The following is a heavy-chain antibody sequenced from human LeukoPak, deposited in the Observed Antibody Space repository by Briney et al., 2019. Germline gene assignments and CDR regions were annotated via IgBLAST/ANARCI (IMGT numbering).Heavy chain of an antibody. CDR3: ARASGGWSRSNYMDV. D-gene: IGHD6-19*01. CDR2: MNPNSGNT. CDR1: GYTFTSYG. V-gene: IGHV1-8*02. J-gene: IGHJ6*03. Sequence: ASVKVSCKASGYTFTSYGINWVRQATGQGLEWMGWMNPNSGNTGYAQKFQGRVTMTRNTSTSTAYMELSSLRSEDTAVYYCARASGGWSRSNYMDVWGKGTTVTISS.